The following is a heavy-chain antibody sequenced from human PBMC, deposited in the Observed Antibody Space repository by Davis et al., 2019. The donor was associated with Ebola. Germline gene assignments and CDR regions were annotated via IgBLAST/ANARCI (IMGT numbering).Heavy chain of an antibody. D-gene: IGHD6-13*01. CDR2: IYPGDSDT. Sequence: GGSLRLSCKGSGYSFTSYWIGWVRQMPGKGLEWMGIIYPGDSDTRYSPSFQGQVTISADKSINTAYLQWSSLKASDTAMYYCARQPIYSSSWMFDYWGQGTLVTVSS. V-gene: IGHV5-51*01. CDR3: ARQPIYSSSWMFDY. CDR1: GYSFTSYW. J-gene: IGHJ4*02.